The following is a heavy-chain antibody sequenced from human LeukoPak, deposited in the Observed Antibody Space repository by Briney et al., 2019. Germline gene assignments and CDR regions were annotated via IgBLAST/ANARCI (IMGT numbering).Heavy chain of an antibody. CDR1: GFTFSSYS. V-gene: IGHV3-21*04. CDR2: ISSSSSYI. J-gene: IGHJ4*02. CDR3: AKHFCTGLDCSLFDS. D-gene: IGHD3/OR15-3a*01. Sequence: GGSLRLSCAASGFTFSSYSMNWVRQAPGKGLEWVSSISSSSSYIYYADSVKGRFTISRDNSKNALSLQLNSLRPEDTALYYCAKHFCTGLDCSLFDSWGQGTLVTVSS.